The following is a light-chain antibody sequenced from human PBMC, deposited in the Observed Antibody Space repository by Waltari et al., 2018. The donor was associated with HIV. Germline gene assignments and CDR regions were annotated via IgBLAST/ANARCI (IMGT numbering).Light chain of an antibody. V-gene: IGLV3-25*03. CDR2: KDT. Sequence: SYELTQPPSMSVSPGRTARITCPGDALPKKYAYWYQQKPGQAPVLIIYKDTERPSGIPERFSGSNSGTIATLTISGVQAEDEAAYYCQSADSSGIYEIFGGGTKVIVL. J-gene: IGLJ2*01. CDR1: ALPKKY. CDR3: QSADSSGIYEI.